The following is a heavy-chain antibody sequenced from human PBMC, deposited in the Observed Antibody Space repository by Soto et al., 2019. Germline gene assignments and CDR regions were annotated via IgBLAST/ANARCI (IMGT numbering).Heavy chain of an antibody. Sequence: ASVKVSCKASGYTFTNYGISWVRQAPGQGLEWMGWINVYNGNTKYAQKVQGRVTMTTDTSTSTAYMELRSLRSDDTAVYYCARGVGSESYDNLGSGGHFDYWGQG. CDR1: GYTFTNYG. CDR3: ARGVGSESYDNLGSGGHFDY. CDR2: INVYNGNT. D-gene: IGHD3-10*01. V-gene: IGHV1-18*01. J-gene: IGHJ4*02.